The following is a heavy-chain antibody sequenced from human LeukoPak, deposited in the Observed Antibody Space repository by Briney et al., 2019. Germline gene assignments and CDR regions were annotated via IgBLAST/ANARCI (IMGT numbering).Heavy chain of an antibody. V-gene: IGHV4-61*01. CDR3: ATDKTNWFDP. CDR2: IYYSGST. J-gene: IGHJ5*02. CDR1: GGSVSSGSYY. Sequence: SETLSLTCTVSGGSVSSGSYYRSWIRQPPGKGLEWIGYIYYSGSTNYNPSLKSRVTISVDTSKNQFSLKLSSVTAADTAVYYCATDKTNWFDPWGQGTLVTVSS.